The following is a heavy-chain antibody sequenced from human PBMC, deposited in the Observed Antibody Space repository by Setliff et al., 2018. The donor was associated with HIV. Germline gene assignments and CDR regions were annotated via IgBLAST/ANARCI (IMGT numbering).Heavy chain of an antibody. V-gene: IGHV1-2*02. Sequence: AASVKVSCKASGYTFTGDYINWVRQAPGQGLEWMGWINPNSGGTNYAQKFQGRVTMTRDTSVSTAYMELSRLRSDDAAVYYCARDRYHYGSSGYVRYFDYWGQGTLVTVSS. D-gene: IGHD3-22*01. J-gene: IGHJ4*02. CDR2: INPNSGGT. CDR1: GYTFTGDY. CDR3: ARDRYHYGSSGYVRYFDY.